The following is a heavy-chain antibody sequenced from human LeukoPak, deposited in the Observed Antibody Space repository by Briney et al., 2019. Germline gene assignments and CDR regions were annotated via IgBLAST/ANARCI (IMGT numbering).Heavy chain of an antibody. D-gene: IGHD2-2*01. V-gene: IGHV3-23*01. Sequence: GGSLRLSCAASGFTFSSYVMNWVRQAPGKGLEWVSGISGSGYTYYADSVKGRFTISRDTSKNTLYLQMNSLRAEDTAVYYCAKVGGECSSSTSCHFDYFDYWGQGTLVTVSS. CDR1: GFTFSSYV. CDR3: AKVGGECSSSTSCHFDYFDY. J-gene: IGHJ4*02. CDR2: ISGSGYT.